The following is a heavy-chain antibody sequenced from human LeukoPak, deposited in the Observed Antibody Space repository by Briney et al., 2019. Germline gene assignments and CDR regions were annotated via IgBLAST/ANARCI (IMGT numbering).Heavy chain of an antibody. J-gene: IGHJ5*02. V-gene: IGHV1-2*06. CDR3: ARGSDSGTPRWFDP. CDR2: IDPNDGGT. D-gene: IGHD1-26*01. Sequence: ASVKVSCKASGGTFSSYAISWVRQAPGQGLEWMGRIDPNDGGTNYAQKFQGRVTMTRDTSISTAYMKLSSLRSDDTAVYYCARGSDSGTPRWFDPWGQGTLVTV. CDR1: GGTFSSYA.